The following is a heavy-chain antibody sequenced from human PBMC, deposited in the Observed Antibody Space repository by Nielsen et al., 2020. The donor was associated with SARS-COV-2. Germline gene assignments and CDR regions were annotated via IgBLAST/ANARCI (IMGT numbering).Heavy chain of an antibody. Sequence: WIRQPPGKGLEWIGSIYYSGSTYYNPSLKSRVTISVDTSKNQFSLKLSSVTAADTAVYYCARANTGGIAAAGDLDYWGQGTLVTVSS. CDR2: IYYSGST. D-gene: IGHD6-13*01. V-gene: IGHV4-39*01. J-gene: IGHJ4*02. CDR3: ARANTGGIAAAGDLDY.